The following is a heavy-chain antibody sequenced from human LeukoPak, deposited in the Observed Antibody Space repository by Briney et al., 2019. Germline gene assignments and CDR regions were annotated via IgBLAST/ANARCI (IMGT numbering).Heavy chain of an antibody. Sequence: ASVNVSCKASGYTFTSYAMNWVRQAPGQGLEWMGWINTNTGNPTYAQGFTGRFVFSLDTSVSTAYLQISSLKAEDTAVYYCARVRAVAGTRKAFDIWGQGTMVTVSS. CDR3: ARVRAVAGTRKAFDI. D-gene: IGHD6-19*01. CDR1: GYTFTSYA. CDR2: INTNTGNP. J-gene: IGHJ3*02. V-gene: IGHV7-4-1*02.